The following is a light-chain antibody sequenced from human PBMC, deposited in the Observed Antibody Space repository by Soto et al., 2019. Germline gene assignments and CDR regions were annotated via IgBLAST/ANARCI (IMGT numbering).Light chain of an antibody. CDR3: QAYDNSLGVSVL. Sequence: QSVLTQPASVSGSPGQSITISCTGSSSDVGRYNLVSWYQQHTGKAPKLFIYKDTKRPSGISNRFSGSKSGTSASLAITGLQAEDEADYYCQAYDNSLGVSVLFGGGTQLTVL. J-gene: IGLJ3*02. CDR1: SSDVGRYNL. CDR2: KDT. V-gene: IGLV2-14*02.